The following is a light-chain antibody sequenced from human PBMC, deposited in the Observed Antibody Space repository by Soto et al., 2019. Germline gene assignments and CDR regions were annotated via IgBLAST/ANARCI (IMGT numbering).Light chain of an antibody. J-gene: IGKJ1*01. CDR3: QQYKDWPTT. CDR1: QTLDSM. Sequence: IVLTQSPATLSVSPGERATLSCWASQTLDSMVAWYQQKSGQAPRLLIYSASARATGVPARFSGYGSGTDFTLTISSLQSDDLGVYYCQQYKDWPTTFGQGTKVEV. V-gene: IGKV3-15*01. CDR2: SAS.